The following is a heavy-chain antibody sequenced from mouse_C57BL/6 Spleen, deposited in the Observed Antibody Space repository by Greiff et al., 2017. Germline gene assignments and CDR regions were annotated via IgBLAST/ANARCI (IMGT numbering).Heavy chain of an antibody. CDR2: IYPRSGNT. Sequence: VQLQQSGAELARPGASVKLSCKASGYTFTSYGISWVKQRTGQGLEWIGEIYPRSGNTYYNEKFKGKATLTADKSSSTAYLELRSLTSEESAVYFCASPCGSSYVAWFAYWGQGTLVTVSA. CDR3: ASPCGSSYVAWFAY. J-gene: IGHJ3*01. CDR1: GYTFTSYG. V-gene: IGHV1-81*01. D-gene: IGHD1-1*01.